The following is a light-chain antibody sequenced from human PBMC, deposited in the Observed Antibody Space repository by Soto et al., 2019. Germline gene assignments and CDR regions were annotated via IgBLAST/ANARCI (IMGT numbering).Light chain of an antibody. CDR3: CSYAGSYTYV. CDR1: SSDVGAYNY. J-gene: IGLJ1*01. CDR2: DVS. Sequence: QSVLTQPRSVSGSPGQSVTISCTGTSSDVGAYNYVSWYQQHPGKAPKVMIYDVSKRPSGVPDRFSGSKSANTASLTISGLQSEDEADYYCCSYAGSYTYVFGTGTKV. V-gene: IGLV2-11*01.